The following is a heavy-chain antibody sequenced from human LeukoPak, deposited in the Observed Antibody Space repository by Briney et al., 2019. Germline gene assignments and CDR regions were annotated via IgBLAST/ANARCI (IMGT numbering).Heavy chain of an antibody. Sequence: SETLSLTCTVSGGSISSYYWSWIRQPPGKGLEWIGYIYYSGSTNYNPSLKSRVTISVDTSKNQFSLKLSSVTAADTAVYYCARGVPYYDILTGYHGPHNWFDPWGQGTLVTVSS. V-gene: IGHV4-59*01. CDR3: ARGVPYYDILTGYHGPHNWFDP. CDR1: GGSISSYY. J-gene: IGHJ5*02. CDR2: IYYSGST. D-gene: IGHD3-9*01.